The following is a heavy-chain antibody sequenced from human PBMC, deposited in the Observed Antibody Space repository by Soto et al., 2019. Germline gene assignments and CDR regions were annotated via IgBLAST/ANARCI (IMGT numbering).Heavy chain of an antibody. Sequence: PSETLSLTCTVSGGSISSSSYYWGWIRQPPGKGLEWIGSIYYSGSTYYNPSLKSRVTISVDTSKNQFSLKLSSVTAADTAVYYCARLRSRDSGSYYGDYYYYYYMDVWGKGTTVTVSS. CDR2: IYYSGST. D-gene: IGHD3-10*01. CDR1: GGSISSSSYY. J-gene: IGHJ6*03. V-gene: IGHV4-39*01. CDR3: ARLRSRDSGSYYGDYYYYYYMDV.